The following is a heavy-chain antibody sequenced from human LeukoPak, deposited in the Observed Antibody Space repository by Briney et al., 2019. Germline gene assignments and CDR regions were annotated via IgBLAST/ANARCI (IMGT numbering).Heavy chain of an antibody. CDR2: LSGNGGNQ. CDR1: GFTFSSYS. CDR3: ARDPNGSGPDFDC. V-gene: IGHV3-23*01. J-gene: IGHJ4*02. Sequence: TGVSLRLSCAASGFTFSSYSKNWVRQAPGKGLEWVSGLSGNGGNQYYADSVKGRFTISRDNSKNTLFLQMNSLRAEDTAIYYCARDPNGSGPDFDCWGQGTLVTVSS. D-gene: IGHD3-10*01.